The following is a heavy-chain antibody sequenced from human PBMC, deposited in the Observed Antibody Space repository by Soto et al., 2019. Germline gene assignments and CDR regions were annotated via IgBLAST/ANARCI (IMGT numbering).Heavy chain of an antibody. CDR3: AREDVGIAAADDAFDI. D-gene: IGHD6-13*01. J-gene: IGHJ3*02. CDR1: GFTFSSYA. CDR2: ISYDGSNK. Sequence: GGSLRLSCAASGFTFSSYAMHWVRQAPGKGLEWVAVISYDGSNKYYADSVKGRFTISRDNSKNTLYLQMNSLRAEDTAVYYCAREDVGIAAADDAFDIWGQGTMVTVSS. V-gene: IGHV3-30-3*01.